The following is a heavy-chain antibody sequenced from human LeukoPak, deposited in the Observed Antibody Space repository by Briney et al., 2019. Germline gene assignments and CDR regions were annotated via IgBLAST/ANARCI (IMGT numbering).Heavy chain of an antibody. V-gene: IGHV1-18*01. CDR3: ARDSPRRYYDSSGYYNNYYYMDV. CDR1: GYTFTSYG. J-gene: IGHJ6*03. Sequence: ASVKVSCKASGYTFTSYGISWVRQAPGQGLEWMGWISAYNGNTNCAQKLQGRVTMTTDTSTSTAYMELRSLRSDDTAVYYCARDSPRRYYDSSGYYNNYYYMDVWGKGTTVTVSS. D-gene: IGHD3-22*01. CDR2: ISAYNGNT.